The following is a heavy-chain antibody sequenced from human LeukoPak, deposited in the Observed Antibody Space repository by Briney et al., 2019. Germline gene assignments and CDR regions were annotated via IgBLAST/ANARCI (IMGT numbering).Heavy chain of an antibody. Sequence: PGWALTLSCPASVFTLRNQSMNWLRQAPGKGREGVSSITRSGRYFDYPHSVKGRLTIHRDNSDNSLSLQTDNLTADRAAVGYFTRKGSQWDFLVDSWGQGTRVSVSP. V-gene: IGHV3-21*04. D-gene: IGHD2/OR15-2a*01. J-gene: IGHJ4*02. CDR3: TRKGSQWDFLVDS. CDR2: ITRSGRYF. CDR1: VFTLRNQS.